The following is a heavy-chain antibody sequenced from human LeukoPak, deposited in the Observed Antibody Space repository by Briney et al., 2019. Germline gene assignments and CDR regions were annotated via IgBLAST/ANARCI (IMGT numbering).Heavy chain of an antibody. Sequence: GGSLILSCAASGFTFSSYGMHWVRQAPGKGLEWVAFIRYDGSNKYYADSVKGRFTISRDNSKNTLYLQMNSLRAEDTAVYYCAKESEWMRENYFDYWGQGTLVTVSS. CDR2: IRYDGSNK. V-gene: IGHV3-30*02. D-gene: IGHD3-3*01. CDR3: AKESEWMRENYFDY. CDR1: GFTFSSYG. J-gene: IGHJ4*02.